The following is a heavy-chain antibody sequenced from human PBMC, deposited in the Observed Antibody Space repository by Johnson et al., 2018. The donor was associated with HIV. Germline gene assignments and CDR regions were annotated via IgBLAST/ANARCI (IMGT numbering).Heavy chain of an antibody. V-gene: IGHV3-11*04. CDR3: AKEPAGAGEPPI. CDR1: GFTFSDHY. CDR2: ISSSGSTI. J-gene: IGHJ3*02. Sequence: QVQLVESGGGLVKPGGSLRLSCVGSGFTFSDHYMSWVRQAPGKGLEWVSFISSSGSTIYYSESVKGRFTTPRDNSKNKLYLQMNRLRAGDPAVCYRAKEPAGAGEPPIWGQGTMVTVSS. D-gene: IGHD3-16*01.